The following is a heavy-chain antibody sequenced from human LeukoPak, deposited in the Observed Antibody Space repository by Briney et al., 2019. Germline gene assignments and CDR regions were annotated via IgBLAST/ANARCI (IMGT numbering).Heavy chain of an antibody. CDR3: ARGAEMATAPFDY. Sequence: GASVKVSCKASGGTFSSYANSWVRQAPGQGLEWMGGIIPVFGTANYAQKFQGRVTITADESTSTAYMELSSLRSEDTAVYYCARGAEMATAPFDYWGQETLVTVSS. CDR1: GGTFSSYA. D-gene: IGHD5-24*01. CDR2: IIPVFGTA. J-gene: IGHJ4*02. V-gene: IGHV1-69*13.